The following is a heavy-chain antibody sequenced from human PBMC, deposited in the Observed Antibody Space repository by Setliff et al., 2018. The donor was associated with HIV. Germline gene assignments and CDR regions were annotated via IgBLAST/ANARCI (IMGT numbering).Heavy chain of an antibody. D-gene: IGHD6-19*01. CDR2: IKPSGGST. CDR1: GYTFTSYY. CDR3: ARSGWPYYYYYYAMDV. V-gene: IGHV1-46*01. Sequence: ASVKVSCKASGYTFTSYYMHWVRQAPGQGLEWMGIIKPSGGSTSYAQKFQGRVTMTTDTSTTTAYMELSSLRSDDTAVYYCARSGWPYYYYYYAMDVWGQGTTVTVSS. J-gene: IGHJ6*02.